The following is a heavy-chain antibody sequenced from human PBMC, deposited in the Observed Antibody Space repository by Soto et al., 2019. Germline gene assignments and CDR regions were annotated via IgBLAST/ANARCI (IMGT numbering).Heavy chain of an antibody. CDR3: VRVALSYNYDY. CDR1: GFTFSDHY. D-gene: IGHD1-1*01. J-gene: IGHJ4*02. Sequence: EVQLVESGGGLVQPGGSLRLSCAVSGFTFSDHYMDWVRQAPGKGLEWVGRSRNKANSHTTEYAASVKGRFAISRDDSQNALYLQMNSLQTEDTAVYYCVRVALSYNYDYWGQGALVTVSS. CDR2: SRNKANSHTT. V-gene: IGHV3-72*01.